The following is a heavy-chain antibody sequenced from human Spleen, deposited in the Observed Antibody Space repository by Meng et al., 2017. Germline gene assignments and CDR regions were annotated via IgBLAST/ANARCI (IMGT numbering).Heavy chain of an antibody. V-gene: IGHV3-21*04. Sequence: GESLKISCAASGFTFSSYSMNWVRQAPGKGLEWVSSISSSSSYIYYADSVKGRFTISRDNAKNSLYLQMNSLRAEDTAMYYCARIGGYELDYWGQGTLVTVSS. CDR3: ARIGGYELDY. CDR1: GFTFSSYS. D-gene: IGHD3-16*01. CDR2: ISSSSSYI. J-gene: IGHJ4*02.